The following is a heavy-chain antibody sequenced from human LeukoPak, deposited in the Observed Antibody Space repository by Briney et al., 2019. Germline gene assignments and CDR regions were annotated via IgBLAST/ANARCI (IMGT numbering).Heavy chain of an antibody. D-gene: IGHD6-13*01. CDR2: ISSSTRYI. CDR3: ASGSSRWYVIDY. V-gene: IGHV3-21*01. Sequence: PGGSLRLSCAASGFTFRSFTMNWVRQAPGKGLEWVSSISSSTRYIYYADSVKGRFTISRDNAKNSVFLQMDSLRIEDTAVYYCASGSSRWYVIDYWGQGTLVTVSS. J-gene: IGHJ4*02. CDR1: GFTFRSFT.